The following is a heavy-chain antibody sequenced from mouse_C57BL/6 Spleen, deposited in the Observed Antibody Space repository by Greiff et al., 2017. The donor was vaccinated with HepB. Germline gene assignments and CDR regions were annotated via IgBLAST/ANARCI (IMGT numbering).Heavy chain of an antibody. CDR2: ISDGGSYT. CDR3: AREGGYYNEFAY. V-gene: IGHV5-4*01. Sequence: EVKLMESGGGLVKPGGSLKLSCAASGFTFSSYAMSWVRQTPEKRLEWVATISDGGSYTYYPDNVKGRFTISRDNAKNNLYLQMSHLKSEDTAMYYCAREGGYYNEFAYWGQGTLVTVSA. CDR1: GFTFSSYA. D-gene: IGHD2-3*01. J-gene: IGHJ3*01.